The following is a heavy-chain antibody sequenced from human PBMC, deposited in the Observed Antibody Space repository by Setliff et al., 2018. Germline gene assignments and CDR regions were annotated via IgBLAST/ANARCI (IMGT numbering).Heavy chain of an antibody. CDR2: IVQGSHT. CDR1: GFTFRDYS. Sequence: PGGSLRLSCATSGFTFRDYSLAWVRQAPGQGLEWVSGIVQGSHTFYADSMEGRFTISRDNTRNTISLQIDDLRAEDTATYYCAKDRVPDGIWEFDSWGQGLLVTVSS. J-gene: IGHJ4*02. D-gene: IGHD1-26*01. V-gene: IGHV3-53*01. CDR3: AKDRVPDGIWEFDS.